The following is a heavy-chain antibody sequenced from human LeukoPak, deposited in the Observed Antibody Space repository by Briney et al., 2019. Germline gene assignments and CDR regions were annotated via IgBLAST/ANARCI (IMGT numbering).Heavy chain of an antibody. Sequence: PSETLSLTCTVSGGSISSGGYYWSWIRQPPGMGLEWIGYIYHSGSTYYNPSLKSRVTISVDRSKNQFSLKLSSVTAADTAVYYCARDFVVPAARRFDPWGQGTLVTVSS. CDR1: GGSISSGGYY. V-gene: IGHV4-30-2*01. CDR3: ARDFVVPAARRFDP. D-gene: IGHD2-2*01. CDR2: IYHSGST. J-gene: IGHJ5*02.